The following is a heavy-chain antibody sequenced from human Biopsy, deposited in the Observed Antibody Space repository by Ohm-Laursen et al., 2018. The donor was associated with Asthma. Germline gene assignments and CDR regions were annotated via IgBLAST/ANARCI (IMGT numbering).Heavy chain of an antibody. Sequence: PSQTLSLTCTVSGGSISSGDYYWSWIRQPPGKGLEWIGYIYYSGSTYYSPSLKSRVAISVDTSKNQFSLKLSSVTAADTAVYYCARDLSFYDSSGYYRRWFDPWGQGTLVTVSS. J-gene: IGHJ5*02. CDR2: IYYSGST. CDR1: GGSISSGDYY. CDR3: ARDLSFYDSSGYYRRWFDP. D-gene: IGHD3-22*01. V-gene: IGHV4-30-4*01.